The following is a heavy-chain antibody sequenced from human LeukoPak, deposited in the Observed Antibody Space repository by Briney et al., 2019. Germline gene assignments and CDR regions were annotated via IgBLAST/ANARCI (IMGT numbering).Heavy chain of an antibody. CDR1: GFAFSNHA. J-gene: IGHJ4*02. CDR2: ISTGGGDI. CDR3: ARQIGFCSDGTCYFDD. D-gene: IGHD2-15*01. V-gene: IGHV3-23*01. Sequence: QSGGSLRLSCTASGFAFSNHAMSWVRQAPGKGLEWVSAISTGGGDIYHADSVKGRFTISRDQSKNTLYLQMNSLRDDDMAMYYCARQIGFCSDGTCYFDDWGQGTLVTVSS.